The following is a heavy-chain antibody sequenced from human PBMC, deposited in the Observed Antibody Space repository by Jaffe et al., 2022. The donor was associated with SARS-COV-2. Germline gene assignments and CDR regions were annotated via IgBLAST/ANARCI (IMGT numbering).Heavy chain of an antibody. CDR1: GYTFTDYY. D-gene: IGHD1-26*01. J-gene: IGHJ4*02. CDR3: ARGDPVGTTISCFDY. Sequence: QVQLVQSGAEVKKPGASVKVSCKASGYTFTDYYMHWVRQAPGQGLEWMGWINPNSGGTNYAQKFQGRVTVTRDTSISTAYMELSRLRSDDTAVYYCARGDPVGTTISCFDYWGQGTLVTVSS. V-gene: IGHV1-2*02. CDR2: INPNSGGT.